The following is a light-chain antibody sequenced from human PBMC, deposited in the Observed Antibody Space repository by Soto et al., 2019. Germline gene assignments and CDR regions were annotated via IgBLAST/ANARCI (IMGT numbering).Light chain of an antibody. CDR1: SSNIGSNA. J-gene: IGLJ1*01. V-gene: IGLV1-44*01. CDR3: AAWNDNLNGPSYV. CDR2: SDD. Sequence: QSVLTQPPSASGTPGQKVTISCSGSSSNIGSNAVNWHQQVPGTAPKLLIYSDDQRPSGVPDRFSGSKSGTSASLAISGLQSEDEADYICAAWNDNLNGPSYVFGTGTKSPS.